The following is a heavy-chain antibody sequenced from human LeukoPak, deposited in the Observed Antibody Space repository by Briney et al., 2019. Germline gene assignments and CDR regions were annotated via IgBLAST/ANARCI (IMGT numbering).Heavy chain of an antibody. J-gene: IGHJ5*02. Sequence: SGTLSLTCAVSGGSISSGNWWSWVRQPPGKGLEWMGEIYHSGSTDYNPSLKSRVTISVDKSKNQFSLKLSSVTAADTAVYYCARKISAAGSRWFDPWGQGTLVTVPS. V-gene: IGHV4-4*02. CDR3: ARKISAAGSRWFDP. D-gene: IGHD6-13*01. CDR2: IYHSGST. CDR1: GGSISSGNW.